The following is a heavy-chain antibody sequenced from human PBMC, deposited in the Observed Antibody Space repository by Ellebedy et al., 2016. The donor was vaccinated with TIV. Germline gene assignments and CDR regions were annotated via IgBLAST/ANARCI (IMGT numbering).Heavy chain of an antibody. CDR3: ARRGDTTEEPFDF. CDR2: ISARGIT. D-gene: IGHD1-14*01. Sequence: SETLSLXXTVSGGSISPSFWSWVRQPAGGGLEWIGHISARGITNYSPSVKSRITMSLDTSRNRFSLKLRSVTAADTAVYYCARRGDTTEEPFDFWGPGTLVIVSS. V-gene: IGHV4-4*07. CDR1: GGSISPSF. J-gene: IGHJ4*02.